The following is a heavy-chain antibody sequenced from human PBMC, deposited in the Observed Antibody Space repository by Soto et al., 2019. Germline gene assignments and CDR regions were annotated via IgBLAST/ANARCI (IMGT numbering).Heavy chain of an antibody. D-gene: IGHD1-26*01. Sequence: QVQLVQSGAEVKKPGASVKVSCKTSGYTFTSYDINWVRQATGQGLEWMGWMNPNSANTAYAQKFQGRVTMTRNTSIITAYMELSSLRFEDTVVYYCARERSSGAFDIWGQGTMVTVSS. J-gene: IGHJ3*02. V-gene: IGHV1-8*01. CDR3: ARERSSGAFDI. CDR2: MNPNSANT. CDR1: GYTFTSYD.